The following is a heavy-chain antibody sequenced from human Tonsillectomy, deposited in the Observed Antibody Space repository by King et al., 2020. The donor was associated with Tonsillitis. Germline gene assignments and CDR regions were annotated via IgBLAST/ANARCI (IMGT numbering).Heavy chain of an antibody. CDR2: TNHSGST. CDR1: GYSISSGYY. J-gene: IGHJ4*02. Sequence: QLQESGPGLVKPSETLSLTCAVSGYSISSGYYWGWIRQPPGKGLEWIGSTNHSGSTYDNPSLKSRVTITVNTSKNQFSLKLSSGTAADTAVYYCASGAGGKYYFDYWGQGTLVTVSS. V-gene: IGHV4-38-2*01. D-gene: IGHD2-8*02. CDR3: ASGAGGKYYFDY.